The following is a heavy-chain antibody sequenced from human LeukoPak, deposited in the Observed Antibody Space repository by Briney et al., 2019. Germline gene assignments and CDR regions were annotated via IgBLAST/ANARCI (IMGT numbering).Heavy chain of an antibody. V-gene: IGHV4-4*07. CDR1: GGSISSYY. Sequence: SETLSLTCTVSGGSISSYYWGWIRQPAGKGLEWIGRIYTSGSTNYNPSLKSRVTMSVDTSKNQFSPKLSSVTAADTAVYYCAREGPLWPFDYWGQGTLVTVSS. CDR3: AREGPLWPFDY. J-gene: IGHJ4*02. CDR2: IYTSGST. D-gene: IGHD2/OR15-2a*01.